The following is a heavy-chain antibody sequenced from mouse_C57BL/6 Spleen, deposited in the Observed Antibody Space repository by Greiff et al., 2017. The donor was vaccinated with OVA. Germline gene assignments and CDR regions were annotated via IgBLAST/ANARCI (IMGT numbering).Heavy chain of an antibody. V-gene: IGHV1-69*01. CDR1: GYTFTSYW. CDR3: ARSNYVSSPFDY. Sequence: QVQLQQPGAELVMPGASVKLSCKASGYTFTSYWMHWVKQRPGQGLEWIGEIDPSDSYTNYNQKFKGKSTLTVDKSSSTAYMQLSSLTSEDSAVYYCARSNYVSSPFDYWGQGTTLTVSS. CDR2: IDPSDSYT. D-gene: IGHD1-1*01. J-gene: IGHJ2*01.